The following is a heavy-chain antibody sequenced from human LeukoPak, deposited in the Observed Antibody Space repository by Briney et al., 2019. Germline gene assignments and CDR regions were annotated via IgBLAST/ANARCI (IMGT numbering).Heavy chain of an antibody. CDR1: GGSFSGYY. D-gene: IGHD6-13*01. CDR2: INHSGST. Sequence: PSETLSLTCAVYGGSFSGYYWSWIRQPPGKGLEWIGEINHSGSTNYNPSLKGRVTISVDTSKNQFSLKLSSVTAADTAVYYCARVRGAAAGPSEGYFDYWGQGTLVTVSS. J-gene: IGHJ4*02. CDR3: ARVRGAAAGPSEGYFDY. V-gene: IGHV4-34*01.